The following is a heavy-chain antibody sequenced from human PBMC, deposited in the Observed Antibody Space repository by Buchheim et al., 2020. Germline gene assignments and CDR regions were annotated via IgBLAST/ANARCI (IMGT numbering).Heavy chain of an antibody. V-gene: IGHV3-74*01. CDR2: INSDGSST. CDR3: ARDGGDCSSTSCYYYYGMDV. Sequence: EVQLVESGGGLVQPGGSLRLSCAASGFTFSSYWLHWVRQAPGKGLVWVSRINSDGSSTSYADSVKGRFTISSDNAKHTLYLQMNSLRAEDTAVYYCARDGGDCSSTSCYYYYGMDVWGQGTT. D-gene: IGHD2-2*01. CDR1: GFTFSSYW. J-gene: IGHJ6*02.